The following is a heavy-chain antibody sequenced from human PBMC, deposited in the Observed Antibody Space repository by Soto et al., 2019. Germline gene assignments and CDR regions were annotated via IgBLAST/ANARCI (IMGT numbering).Heavy chain of an antibody. CDR3: VREPEDIISTTDY. CDR2: ISYDGSNK. Sequence: PGGSLRLCCAASGFTFSSYVFHWVRQAPGKGLEWVAVISYDGSNKYYADSVKGRFTISRDNSKNALYLQMNSLRAEDTAVYYCVREPEDIISTTDYWGQGTLVTVS. D-gene: IGHD2-15*01. CDR1: GFTFSSYV. V-gene: IGHV3-30-3*01. J-gene: IGHJ4*02.